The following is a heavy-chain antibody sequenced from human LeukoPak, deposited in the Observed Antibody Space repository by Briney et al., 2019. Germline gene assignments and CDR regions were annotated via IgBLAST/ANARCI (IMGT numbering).Heavy chain of an antibody. CDR2: IRYDGSNK. CDR1: GFTFSSYG. D-gene: IGHD2-2*01. CDR3: AKVRAWYQLSRDWYYYMDV. Sequence: GGSLRLSCAASGFTFSSYGMHWVRQAPGKGLEWVAFIRYDGSNKYYADSVKGRLTISRDNSKNTLCLQMNSLRAEDTAVYYCAKVRAWYQLSRDWYYYMDVWGKGTTVTVSS. J-gene: IGHJ6*03. V-gene: IGHV3-30*02.